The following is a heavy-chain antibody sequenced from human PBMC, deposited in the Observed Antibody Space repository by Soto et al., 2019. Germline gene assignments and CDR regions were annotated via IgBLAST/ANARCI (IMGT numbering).Heavy chain of an antibody. D-gene: IGHD6-13*01. CDR3: AKASTWYPYFDY. CDR2: ISSSGGST. Sequence: EVQLLESGGGLVQPGGSLRLSCAASGFTFSSYAMNWVRQAPGKGLEWVSAISSSGGSTYYADSVKGRFTISIDNSKNTLYLQMNPLTAEDTAVYYCAKASTWYPYFDYWGQGTLVTVSS. V-gene: IGHV3-23*01. J-gene: IGHJ4*02. CDR1: GFTFSSYA.